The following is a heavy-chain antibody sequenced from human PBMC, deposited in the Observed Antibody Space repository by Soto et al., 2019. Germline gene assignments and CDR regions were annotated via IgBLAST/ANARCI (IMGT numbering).Heavy chain of an antibody. CDR3: ARELRYFDWGHYYYGMDV. Sequence: ASVKVSCKASGGTFSSYAISWVRQAPGQGLEWMGGIIPIFGTANYAQKFQGRVTITADESTSTAYMELSSLRSEDTAVYYCARELRYFDWGHYYYGMDVWGQGTTVTVSS. CDR2: IIPIFGTA. D-gene: IGHD3-9*01. CDR1: GGTFSSYA. J-gene: IGHJ6*02. V-gene: IGHV1-69*13.